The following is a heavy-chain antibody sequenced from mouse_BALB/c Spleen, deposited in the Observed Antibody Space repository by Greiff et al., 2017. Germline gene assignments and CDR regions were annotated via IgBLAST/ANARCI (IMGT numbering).Heavy chain of an antibody. D-gene: IGHD2-4*01. CDR1: GFTFSSFG. CDR2: ISSGSSTI. CDR3: ARGRDYAPFAY. J-gene: IGHJ3*01. V-gene: IGHV5-17*02. Sequence: DVMLVESGGGLVQPGGSRKLSCAASGFTFSSFGMHWVRQAPEKGLEWVAYISSGSSTIYYPDTVTGRFTISRDNAKNTLYLEMSSLRSEDTAMYYCARGRDYAPFAYWGQGTLVTVSA.